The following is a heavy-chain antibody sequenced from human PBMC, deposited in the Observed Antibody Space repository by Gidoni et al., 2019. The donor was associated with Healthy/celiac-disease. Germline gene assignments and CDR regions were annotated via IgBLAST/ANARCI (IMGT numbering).Heavy chain of an antibody. D-gene: IGHD3-22*01. V-gene: IGHV1-46*01. CDR1: GYTFTSSY. CDR3: ARVGDYYDSSGYYTDAFDI. CDR2: INPSGGST. Sequence: QVQLVQSGAEVKKPGASVKVSCKASGYTFTSSYMHWVRQAPGQGLEWMGIINPSGGSTSYAQKFQGRVTMTRDTSTSTVYMELSSLRSEDTAVYYCARVGDYYDSSGYYTDAFDIWGQGTMVTVSS. J-gene: IGHJ3*02.